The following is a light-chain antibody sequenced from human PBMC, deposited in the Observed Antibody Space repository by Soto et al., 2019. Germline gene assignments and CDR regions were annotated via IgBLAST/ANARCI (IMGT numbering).Light chain of an antibody. Sequence: DIQMTQSPSSLSASVGDTVTITCRASQTISSYLNWYQQKPGKAPKLLIYAASSLQSGAPSRFSVSGSGTDFTLTISTVQPEDFATYYCQQSYSTPPWTLGQGTKVDIK. CDR1: QTISSY. J-gene: IGKJ1*01. V-gene: IGKV1-39*01. CDR3: QQSYSTPPWT. CDR2: AAS.